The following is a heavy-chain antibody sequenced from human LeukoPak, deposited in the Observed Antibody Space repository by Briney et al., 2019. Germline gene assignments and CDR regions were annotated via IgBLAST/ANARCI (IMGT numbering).Heavy chain of an antibody. CDR3: ARLPYDILTTLTYYFDY. CDR2: IYPGDSDT. Sequence: GESLKISCKGSGYSFTSYWIGWVRQMPGKGLEWMGIIYPGDSDTRYSPSFQGQVTISADKSISTAYLQWSSLKASDTAMYYCARLPYDILTTLTYYFDYWGQGTLVTVSS. CDR1: GYSFTSYW. V-gene: IGHV5-51*01. J-gene: IGHJ4*02. D-gene: IGHD3-9*01.